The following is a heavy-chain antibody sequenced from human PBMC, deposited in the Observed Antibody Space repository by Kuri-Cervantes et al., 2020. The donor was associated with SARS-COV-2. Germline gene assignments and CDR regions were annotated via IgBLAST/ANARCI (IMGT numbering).Heavy chain of an antibody. CDR1: GFTFSSYA. V-gene: IGHV3-23*01. CDR3: AKDLIFVVAAPAVIRATKALPIT. D-gene: IGHD2-2*02. J-gene: IGHJ5*02. Sequence: GESLKISCAASGFTFSSYAMSWVRQAPGKGLEWVSAISGSGGSTYYADSVKGRFTISRDNSKNTLYLQMNSLRAEDTAVYYCAKDLIFVVAAPAVIRATKALPITWGQGTLVTVSS. CDR2: ISGSGGST.